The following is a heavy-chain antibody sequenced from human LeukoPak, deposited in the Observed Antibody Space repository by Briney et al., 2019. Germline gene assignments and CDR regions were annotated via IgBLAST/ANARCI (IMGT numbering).Heavy chain of an antibody. J-gene: IGHJ3*01. D-gene: IGHD2-15*01. V-gene: IGHV3-74*01. CDR2: ISSDGSST. Sequence: GSLRLSCAASGFTFSSYWMHWVRQAPGKGLVWVSRISSDGSSTSYADSVKGRFTISRDNAKNTLYLQMNSLRAEDTAVYYCARDRGYYSAFDVWAKGQWSPSLQ. CDR3: ARDRGYYSAFDV. CDR1: GFTFSSYW.